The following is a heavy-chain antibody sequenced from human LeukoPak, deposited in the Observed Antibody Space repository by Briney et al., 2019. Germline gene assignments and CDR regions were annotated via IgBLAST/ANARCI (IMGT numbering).Heavy chain of an antibody. V-gene: IGHV3-20*04. CDR1: GFTFSDAW. CDR2: IRWNGDTK. Sequence: GGSLRLSCAASGFTFSDAWMNWVRQAPGKGLEWVSGIRWNGDTKGYADSVKGRFTISRDNAKNSLYLQMNSLRAEDTAFYYCARGMTDFEYWGQGTLVTVSS. J-gene: IGHJ4*02. CDR3: ARGMTDFEY.